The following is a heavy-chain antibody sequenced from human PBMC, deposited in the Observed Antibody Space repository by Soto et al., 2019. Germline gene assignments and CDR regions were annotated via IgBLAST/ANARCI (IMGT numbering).Heavy chain of an antibody. CDR1: GFTFSSYW. J-gene: IGHJ4*02. V-gene: IGHV3-7*01. Sequence: XXSLRLSCAASGFTFSSYWMSWVLQAPGKGLEWVANIKQDGSEKYYVDSVKGRFTISRDNAKNSLYLQMNSLRAEDTAVYYCARGYDFWSGYRPFDYWGQGTLVTVSS. CDR2: IKQDGSEK. CDR3: ARGYDFWSGYRPFDY. D-gene: IGHD3-3*01.